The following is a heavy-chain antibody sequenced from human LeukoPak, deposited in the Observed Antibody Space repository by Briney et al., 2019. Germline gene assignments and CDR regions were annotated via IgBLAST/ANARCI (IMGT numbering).Heavy chain of an antibody. CDR2: INHSGST. D-gene: IGHD2-2*02. CDR3: ARGRLYISDAFDI. Sequence: TSETLSLTCAVYGGSFSGYYWSWIRQPPGKGLEWIGEINHSGSTNYNPSLKSRVTISVDTSKNQFSLKLSSVTAADTAVYYCARGRLYISDAFDIRGQGTMVTVSS. V-gene: IGHV4-34*01. J-gene: IGHJ3*02. CDR1: GGSFSGYY.